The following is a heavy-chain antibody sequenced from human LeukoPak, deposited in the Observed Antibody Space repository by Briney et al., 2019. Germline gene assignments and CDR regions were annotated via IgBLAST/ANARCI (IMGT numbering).Heavy chain of an antibody. CDR1: GFTFDDYA. CDR3: AKDRGEVHYYGMDV. Sequence: GRSLRLSCAASGFTFDDYAMHWVRQAPGKGLEWVSGISWNSGSIGYADSVKGRFTISRDNAKNSLYLQMSSLRAEDKALYYCAKDRGEVHYYGMDVWGQGTTVTVSS. J-gene: IGHJ6*02. CDR2: ISWNSGSI. D-gene: IGHD3-10*01. V-gene: IGHV3-9*01.